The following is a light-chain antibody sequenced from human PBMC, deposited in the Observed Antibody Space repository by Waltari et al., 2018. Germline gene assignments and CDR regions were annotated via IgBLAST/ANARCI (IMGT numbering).Light chain of an antibody. V-gene: IGKV2-30*01. J-gene: IGKJ1*01. CDR3: MQGTHWPWT. CDR2: KVS. Sequence: DVVMHQSPLSLPVTLGQPASISCRSSQSLVFSDGNTYLSWFQQRPGQSPRRLIYKVSNRDSGVPDRFSGSGSGSDFTLKVSRVEAEDVGVYYCMQGTHWPWTFGQGTKVEIK. CDR1: QSLVFSDGNTY.